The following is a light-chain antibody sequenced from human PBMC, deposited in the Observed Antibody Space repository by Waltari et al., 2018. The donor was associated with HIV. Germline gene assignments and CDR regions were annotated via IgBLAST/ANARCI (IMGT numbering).Light chain of an antibody. J-gene: IGLJ2*01. V-gene: IGLV1-36*01. CDR3: STWDDSLNAIL. CDR1: SSNIGRNA. CDR2: FDD. Sequence: QSVLTQPPSVSSAPGQRVSISCSGSSSNIGRNAVNWYQQLPGMPPKLLIYFDDLLFSGVSNRFSASKSGTSASLAVSGLRSEDEADYYCSTWDDSLNAILFGGGTRLTV.